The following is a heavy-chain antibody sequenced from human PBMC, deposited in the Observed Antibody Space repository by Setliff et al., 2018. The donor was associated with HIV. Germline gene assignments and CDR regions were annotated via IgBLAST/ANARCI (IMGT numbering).Heavy chain of an antibody. Sequence: GESLKISCAASGFIFKDYDMSWVRQAPGKGLEWVSGINWSGDNTNYADSVKGRFTISRDNAKNSVYLQMNSLRAQDTAFYYCTKLVVGFSGTSAYMDVRGKGTTVTVSS. CDR1: GFIFKDYD. CDR3: TKLVVGFSGTSAYMDV. J-gene: IGHJ6*03. D-gene: IGHD1-26*01. V-gene: IGHV3-20*04. CDR2: INWSGDNT.